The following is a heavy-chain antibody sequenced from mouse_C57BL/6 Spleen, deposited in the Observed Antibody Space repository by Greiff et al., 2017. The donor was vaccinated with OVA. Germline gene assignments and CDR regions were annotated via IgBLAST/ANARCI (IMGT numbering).Heavy chain of an antibody. V-gene: IGHV1-52*01. CDR1: GYTFTSYW. J-gene: IGHJ1*03. CDR3: ARGLLSPYWYFDV. D-gene: IGHD1-1*01. CDR2: IDPSDSET. Sequence: VQLQQPGAELVRPGSSVKLSCKASGYTFTSYWMHWVKQRPIQGLEWIGNIDPSDSETHYNQKFTDKATLTVDKSSSTAYMQLSSLTSEDSAVYYCARGLLSPYWYFDVWGTGTTVTVSS.